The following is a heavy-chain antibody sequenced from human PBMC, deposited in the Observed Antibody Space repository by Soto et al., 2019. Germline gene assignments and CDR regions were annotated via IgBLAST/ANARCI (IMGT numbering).Heavy chain of an antibody. V-gene: IGHV1-18*01. D-gene: IGHD1-26*01. J-gene: IGHJ4*02. CDR3: ARDRVGATEQSSCDY. CDR1: GYTFTSYG. Sequence: QVQLVQSGAEVKKPGASVKVSCKASGYTFTSYGISWVRQAPGQGLEWMGWISAYNGNTNYAQKHQGRVTMTTDTSTRTAYMELRRLRSDDTAVYYCARDRVGATEQSSCDYWGQGTMVTVSS. CDR2: ISAYNGNT.